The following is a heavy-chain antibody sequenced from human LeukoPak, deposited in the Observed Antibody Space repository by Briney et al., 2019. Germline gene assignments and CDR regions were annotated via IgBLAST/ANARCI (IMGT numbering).Heavy chain of an antibody. D-gene: IGHD6-13*01. CDR2: INPSGGST. CDR1: GYTFTSYY. J-gene: IGHJ4*02. CDR3: ARDKQQLVYDY. Sequence: GASVKVSCKASGYTFTSYYMHWVRQAPGQGLEWMGIINPSGGSTSYAQKFQGRVTMTRDTSISTAYMELSRLRSDDTAVYYCARDKQQLVYDYWGQGTLVTVSS. V-gene: IGHV1-46*01.